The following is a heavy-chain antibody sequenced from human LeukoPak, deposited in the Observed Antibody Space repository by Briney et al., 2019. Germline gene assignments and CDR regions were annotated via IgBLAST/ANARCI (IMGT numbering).Heavy chain of an antibody. V-gene: IGHV3-9*01. Sequence: PGGSLRLSCAASGFTFDDYAMHWVRQAPGKGLEWVSGISWNSGSIGYADCVKGRFTISRDNAKNSLYLQMNSLRAEDTALYYCAKDGYSSSFSPPSFDPWGQGTLVTVSS. CDR2: ISWNSGSI. CDR1: GFTFDDYA. CDR3: AKDGYSSSFSPPSFDP. D-gene: IGHD6-6*01. J-gene: IGHJ5*02.